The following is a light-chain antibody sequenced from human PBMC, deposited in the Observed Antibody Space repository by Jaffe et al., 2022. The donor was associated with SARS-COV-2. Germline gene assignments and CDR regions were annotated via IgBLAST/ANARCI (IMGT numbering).Light chain of an antibody. V-gene: IGLV3-27*01. CDR3: YSGADNILI. Sequence: SYELTQPSSVSVSPGQTARITCSGDVLEKKYARWFQQRPGQAPVVVIYKDTERPAGISERLSGSSSGTTVTLTISGAQPEDEADYYCYSGADNILIFGGGTKLTVL. J-gene: IGLJ2*01. CDR1: VLEKKY. CDR2: KDT.